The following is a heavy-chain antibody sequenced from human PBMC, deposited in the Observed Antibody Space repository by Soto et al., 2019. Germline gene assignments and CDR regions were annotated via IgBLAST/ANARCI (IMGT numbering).Heavy chain of an antibody. D-gene: IGHD6-13*01. CDR1: GGSISSYY. J-gene: IGHJ4*02. CDR2: IYYSGST. Sequence: SETLSLTCTVSGGSISSYYWSWLRQPPGKGLEWIGYIYYSGSTNYNPSLKSRVTISVDTSKNQFSLKLSSVTAADTAVYYCARVSSSSWEEIDYWGQGTLVTVS. V-gene: IGHV4-59*01. CDR3: ARVSSSSWEEIDY.